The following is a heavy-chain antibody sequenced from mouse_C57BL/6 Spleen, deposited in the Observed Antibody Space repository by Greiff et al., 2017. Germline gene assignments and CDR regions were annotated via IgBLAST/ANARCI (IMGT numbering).Heavy chain of an antibody. CDR3: ARERSNYYFDY. V-gene: IGHV5-4*01. D-gene: IGHD2-5*01. Sequence: EVHLVESGGGLVKPGGSLKLSCAASGFTFSSYAMSWVSQTPEKRLEWVATISDGGSYTYYPDNVKGRFTISRDNAKNNLYLQMSHLKSEDTAMYYCARERSNYYFDYWGQGTTLTVSS. J-gene: IGHJ2*01. CDR2: ISDGGSYT. CDR1: GFTFSSYA.